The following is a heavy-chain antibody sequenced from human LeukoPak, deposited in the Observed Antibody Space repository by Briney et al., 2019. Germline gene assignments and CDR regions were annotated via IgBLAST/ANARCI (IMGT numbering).Heavy chain of an antibody. CDR2: IIPLFGTV. J-gene: IGHJ4*02. CDR3: ARDRARRLAVGETFDY. V-gene: IGHV1-69*13. D-gene: IGHD6-19*01. Sequence: SVRVSCKDSVGTFSRSAIRWVRPAPGQGLEWMGGIIPLFGTVNYAEKFQDRVSLNADESTSTAYMELSRLRSEDTAIYYCARDRARRLAVGETFDYCGQGSLVTVS. CDR1: VGTFSRSA.